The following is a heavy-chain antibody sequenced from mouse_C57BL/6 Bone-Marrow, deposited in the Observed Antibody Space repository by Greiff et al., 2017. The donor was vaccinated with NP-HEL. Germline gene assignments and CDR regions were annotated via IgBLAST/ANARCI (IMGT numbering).Heavy chain of an antibody. CDR2: ISNGGGST. CDR1: GFTFSDYY. CDR3: ARYGYDWYFDV. D-gene: IGHD2-2*01. J-gene: IGHJ1*03. Sequence: VQLKESGGGLVQPGGSLKLSCAASGFTFSDYYMYWVRQTPEKRLEWVAYISNGGGSTYYPDTVKGRFTISRDNAKNTLYLQMSRLKSEDTAMYYCARYGYDWYFDVWGTGTTVTVSS. V-gene: IGHV5-12*01.